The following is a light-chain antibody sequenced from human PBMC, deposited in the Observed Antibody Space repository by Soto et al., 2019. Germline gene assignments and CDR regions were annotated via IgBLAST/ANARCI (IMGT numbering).Light chain of an antibody. CDR1: SSDVGGFNY. V-gene: IGLV2-14*03. Sequence: QSVLTQDASVSGSPGQSITISCTGTSSDVGGFNYVSWYQQHPGKAPKLMIYDVFTRPSGVSNRFSGSKSGNTASLTISALQAEVEADYYCTSWTSTSTYVFGCGTNVTVL. CDR2: DVF. J-gene: IGLJ1*01. CDR3: TSWTSTSTYV.